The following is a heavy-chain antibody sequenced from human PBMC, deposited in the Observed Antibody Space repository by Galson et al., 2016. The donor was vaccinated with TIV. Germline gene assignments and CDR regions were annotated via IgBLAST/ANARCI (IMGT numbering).Heavy chain of an antibody. V-gene: IGHV4-31*03. J-gene: IGHJ4*02. CDR1: GGSISSNGIF. CDR3: ARDQDSGAYFDY. D-gene: IGHD2-15*01. Sequence: TLSLTCTVSGGSISSNGIFWSWIRQHPGKGLEWIGCIYHSGSTHYNPSLKSRVAMSVDTSKNPFSLTLTSVTAADTAVYYCARDQDSGAYFDYWGQGTLVTVSS. CDR2: IYHSGST.